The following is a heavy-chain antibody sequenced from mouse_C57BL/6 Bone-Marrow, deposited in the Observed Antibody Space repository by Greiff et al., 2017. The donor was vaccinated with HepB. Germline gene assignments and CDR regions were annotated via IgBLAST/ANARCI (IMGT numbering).Heavy chain of an antibody. J-gene: IGHJ1*03. Sequence: VKLMESGPGLVAPSQSLSITCTVSGFSLTSYAISWVRQPPGKGLEWLGVIWTGGGTNYNSALKSRLSISKDNSKSQVFLKMNSLQTDDTARYYCARTLITTVVAHWYFDVWGTGTTVTVSS. CDR1: GFSLTSYA. V-gene: IGHV2-9-1*01. CDR3: ARTLITTVVAHWYFDV. CDR2: IWTGGGT. D-gene: IGHD1-1*01.